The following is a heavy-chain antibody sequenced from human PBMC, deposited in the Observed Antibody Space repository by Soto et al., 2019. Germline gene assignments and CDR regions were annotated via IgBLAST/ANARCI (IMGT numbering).Heavy chain of an antibody. V-gene: IGHV1-18*04. D-gene: IGHD1-26*01. CDR2: ISAYNGNT. Sequence: ASVKVSCKASGYTFTSYGISWVRQAPGQGLEWMGWISAYNGNTNYAQKLQGRVTMTTDTSTSTAYMELRSLRSDDTAVYYCARVHEGELLGGCSYWGQGTLVTVSS. J-gene: IGHJ4*02. CDR3: ARVHEGELLGGCSY. CDR1: GYTFTSYG.